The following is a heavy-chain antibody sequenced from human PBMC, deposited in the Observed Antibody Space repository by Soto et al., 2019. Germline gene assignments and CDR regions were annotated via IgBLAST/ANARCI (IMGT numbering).Heavy chain of an antibody. CDR2: MNPNSGNT. Sequence: ASVKVSCKASGYTFTSYDINWVRQATGQGLVWMGWMNPNSGNTGYAQKFQGRVTMTRNTSISTAYMELSSLRSEDTAVYYCASYSLGYCSGGSCYSGGMDVWGQGTTVTVSS. D-gene: IGHD2-15*01. CDR3: ASYSLGYCSGGSCYSGGMDV. V-gene: IGHV1-8*01. CDR1: GYTFTSYD. J-gene: IGHJ6*02.